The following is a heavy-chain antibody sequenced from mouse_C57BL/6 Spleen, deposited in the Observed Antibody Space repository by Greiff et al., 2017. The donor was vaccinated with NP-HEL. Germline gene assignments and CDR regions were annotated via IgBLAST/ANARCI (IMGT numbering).Heavy chain of an antibody. CDR2: ITHSGET. J-gene: IGHJ1*03. CDR1: GFPITSGYY. Sequence: QVQLKESGPGLVKPSQSLFLTCSITGFPITSGYYWIWIRQSPGKPLEWMGYITHSGETFYNPSLQSPISITRETSKNQFFLPLNSVTTEDTAMYYCAGDPDGYWYFDVWGTGTTVTVSS. CDR3: AGDPDGYWYFDV. V-gene: IGHV12-3*01. D-gene: IGHD2-3*01.